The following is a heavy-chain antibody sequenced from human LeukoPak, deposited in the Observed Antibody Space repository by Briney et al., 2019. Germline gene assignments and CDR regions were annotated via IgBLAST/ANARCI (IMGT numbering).Heavy chain of an antibody. D-gene: IGHD3-3*01. V-gene: IGHV4-59*01. J-gene: IGHJ4*02. CDR3: ARSRVWSDYWGYFDF. Sequence: SETLSLTCTVSGGSIMSYYWSWIRQPPGRGLEWIGYVYHSGSTNYNPSLQSRIIISVDTSKNQVSLKLNSVTTADTAVYYCARSRVWSDYWGYFDFWGQGTLVTVSS. CDR2: VYHSGST. CDR1: GGSIMSYY.